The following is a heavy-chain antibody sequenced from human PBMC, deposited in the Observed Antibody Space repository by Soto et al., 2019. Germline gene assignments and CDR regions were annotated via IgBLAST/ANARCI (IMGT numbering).Heavy chain of an antibody. J-gene: IGHJ6*03. CDR2: IYYSGST. V-gene: IGHV4-61*01. CDR3: AREGGLRKTVYYYYYMDV. D-gene: IGHD3-16*01. Sequence: SETLSLTCTVSGGSVSSGSYYWSWIRQPPGKGLEWIGYIYYSGSTNYNPSLKSRVTISVDKSKNQFSLKLSSVTAADTAVYYCAREGGLRKTVYYYYYMDVWGKGTTVTVSS. CDR1: GGSVSSGSYY.